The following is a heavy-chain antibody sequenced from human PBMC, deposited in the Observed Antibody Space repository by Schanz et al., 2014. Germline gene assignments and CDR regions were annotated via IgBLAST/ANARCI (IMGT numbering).Heavy chain of an antibody. Sequence: QVHLVESGGGVVQPGGSLRLSCAASGFTFRTYGMHWVRQAPGKGMEWVAFIRYDGSKIYYADSVKGRFTISRDNSKNTLHLQMDSLRVEDTAVYYCATNVPSGSQYYYFYGMDVWGQGTTVIVSS. CDR2: IRYDGSKI. J-gene: IGHJ6*02. D-gene: IGHD1-26*01. CDR1: GFTFRTYG. V-gene: IGHV3-30*02. CDR3: ATNVPSGSQYYYFYGMDV.